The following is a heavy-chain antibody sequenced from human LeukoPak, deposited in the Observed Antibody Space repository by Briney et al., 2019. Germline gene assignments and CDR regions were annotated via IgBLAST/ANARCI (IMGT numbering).Heavy chain of an antibody. Sequence: SETLSLTCTVSGYSINSGHWWGWIRQPAGKGLEWIGRVYTSGSTNYNPSLKSRVTISVDTSKNQSSLKLSSVTAADTAVYYCAGGVTIVRGTSKHFDYWGQGTLVTVSS. CDR2: VYTSGST. CDR1: GYSINSGHW. CDR3: AGGVTIVRGTSKHFDY. V-gene: IGHV4-61*02. D-gene: IGHD3-10*01. J-gene: IGHJ4*02.